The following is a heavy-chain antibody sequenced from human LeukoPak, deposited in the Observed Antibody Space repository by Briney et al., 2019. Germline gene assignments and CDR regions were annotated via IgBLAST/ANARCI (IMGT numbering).Heavy chain of an antibody. D-gene: IGHD3-3*01. CDR3: AGGNYDFWSGSLVY. V-gene: IGHV3-30-3*01. CDR2: ISYDGSDK. Sequence: GGSLRLSCAASGFIFSTSGMHWVRQAPGKGLEWVAAISYDGSDKYYADSVKGRFTISRDNSKNTLYLQMNSLRAEDTAVYCCAGGNYDFWSGSLVYWGQGTLVTVSS. CDR1: GFIFSTSG. J-gene: IGHJ4*02.